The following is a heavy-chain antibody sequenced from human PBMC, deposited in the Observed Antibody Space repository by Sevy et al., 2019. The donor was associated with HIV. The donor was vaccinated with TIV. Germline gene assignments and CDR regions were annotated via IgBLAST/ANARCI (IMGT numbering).Heavy chain of an antibody. D-gene: IGHD4-17*01. CDR1: GFTFSTYG. V-gene: IGHV3-33*01. Sequence: GGSLRLSCAASGFTFSTYGMHWVRQAPGKGLEWVAVIWFDGSNTYYAESVKGRFTISRDIAKNTLHLQMNSLIAEDTAVYYCARDLEFYDYGDYGPAFMPDYWGQGTLVTVSS. J-gene: IGHJ4*02. CDR2: IWFDGSNT. CDR3: ARDLEFYDYGDYGPAFMPDY.